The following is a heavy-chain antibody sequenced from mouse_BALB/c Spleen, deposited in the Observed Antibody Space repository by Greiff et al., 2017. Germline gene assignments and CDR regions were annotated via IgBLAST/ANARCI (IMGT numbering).Heavy chain of an antibody. V-gene: IGHV5-9-4*01. Sequence: EVHLVESGGGLVKPGGSLKLSCAASGFTFSSYAMSWVRQSPEKRLEWVAEISSGGSYTYYPDTVTGRFTISRDNAKNTLYLEMSSLRSEDTAMYYCAREGLTAATIAMDYWGQGTSVTVSS. CDR1: GFTFSSYA. J-gene: IGHJ4*01. CDR3: AREGLTAATIAMDY. D-gene: IGHD1-2*01. CDR2: ISSGGSYT.